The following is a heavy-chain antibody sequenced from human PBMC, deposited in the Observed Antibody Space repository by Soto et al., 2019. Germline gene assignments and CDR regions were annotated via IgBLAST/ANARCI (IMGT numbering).Heavy chain of an antibody. Sequence: GGSLRLSCAASGFTFSTYIMTWVRQAPGKGLEWVSYINSSSSTIYYADSVMGRFTISSDNTKNSLYLLMNGLSAEYKVLYYCAREEHDCWSGSTANDYWGQGTLVTVTS. CDR1: GFTFSTYI. J-gene: IGHJ4*02. CDR2: INSSSSTI. D-gene: IGHD3-3*01. V-gene: IGHV3-48*04. CDR3: AREEHDCWSGSTANDY.